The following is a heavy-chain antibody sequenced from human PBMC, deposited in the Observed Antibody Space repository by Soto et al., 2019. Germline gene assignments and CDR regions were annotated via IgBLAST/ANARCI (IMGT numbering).Heavy chain of an antibody. CDR2: IDNSGST. J-gene: IGHJ4*02. D-gene: IGHD3-3*01. CDR1: GASISNYF. Sequence: ETLSRTCAVSGASISNYFCNWIRQPAGKGLEWIGRIDNSGSTNYNPSLKSRITMSADTSRNQFSLKLNSVTAADTDVYYCARGGQDFWSGPFDYWGQGALVTVSS. V-gene: IGHV4-4*07. CDR3: ARGGQDFWSGPFDY.